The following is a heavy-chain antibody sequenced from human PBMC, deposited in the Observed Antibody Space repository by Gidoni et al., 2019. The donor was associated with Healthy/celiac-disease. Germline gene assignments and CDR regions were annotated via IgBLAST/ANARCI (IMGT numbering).Heavy chain of an antibody. CDR1: VFTFRNYY. Sequence: QVQLVESGGGLVKPGGSLRLSCAASVFTFRNYYMSWLRHAPGKGLEWLSFISSSGGTIYYADSVKGRFTISRDNAKSSLYLQMNSLRAEDTAVYYCARDLVGYWADYWGQGTLVTVSS. V-gene: IGHV3-11*01. J-gene: IGHJ4*02. D-gene: IGHD2-8*02. CDR2: ISSSGGTI. CDR3: ARDLVGYWADY.